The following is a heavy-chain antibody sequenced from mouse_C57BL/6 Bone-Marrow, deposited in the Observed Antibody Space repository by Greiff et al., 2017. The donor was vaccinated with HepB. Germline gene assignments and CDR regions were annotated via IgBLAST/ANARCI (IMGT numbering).Heavy chain of an antibody. J-gene: IGHJ2*01. CDR1: GYTFTSYW. Sequence: VQLQQSGAELVKPGASVKVSCKASGYTFTSYWMHWVKQRPGQGLEWIGRIHPSDSDTNYNQKFKGKATLPVDKSSSTAYMQLSSLTSEDSVVYYCAILTGTPYFDYWGQGTTLTVSS. V-gene: IGHV1-74*01. CDR3: AILTGTPYFDY. CDR2: IHPSDSDT. D-gene: IGHD4-1*01.